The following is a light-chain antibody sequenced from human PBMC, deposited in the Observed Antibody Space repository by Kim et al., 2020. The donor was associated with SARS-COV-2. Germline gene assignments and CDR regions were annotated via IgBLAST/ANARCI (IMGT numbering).Light chain of an antibody. J-gene: IGKJ5*01. V-gene: IGKV3-11*01. CDR3: QHRDTWPPGAT. CDR2: DSS. CDR1: QNVNSQ. Sequence: SPGERATPSCRASQNVNSQLAWDQQRPGQAPRLLIYDSSNRATGIPARFGGSGSGTDFTLTISTLEPEDFALYYCQHRDTWPPGATFGQGTRLEIK.